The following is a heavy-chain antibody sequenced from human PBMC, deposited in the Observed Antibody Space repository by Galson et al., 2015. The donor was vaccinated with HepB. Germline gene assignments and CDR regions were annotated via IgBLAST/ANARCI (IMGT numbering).Heavy chain of an antibody. Sequence: SLRLSCAASGFSVSSNYMNWVRQTPGKGLEWVSVIYSSGSTYYADSVKGRFTISRHNSKNTLYLQMNSLRAEDTAIYYCARETWAGLGFDPWGQGTLVTVSS. CDR1: GFSVSSNY. V-gene: IGHV3-53*04. D-gene: IGHD3-16*01. CDR3: ARETWAGLGFDP. J-gene: IGHJ5*02. CDR2: IYSSGST.